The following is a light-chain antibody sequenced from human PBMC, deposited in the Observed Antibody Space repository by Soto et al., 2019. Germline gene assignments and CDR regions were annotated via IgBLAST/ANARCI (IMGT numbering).Light chain of an antibody. CDR1: QGIRND. CDR3: LQDYSYPRT. Sequence: AIQMTQSPSSLSASVGDRVTITCRASQGIRNDLGWYQQKSGKAPRLLIYAASTLQSGVPSRFSGSGSGTDFTLTITSLQPEDFATYYCLQDYSYPRTFGQGTKVEIK. V-gene: IGKV1-6*01. CDR2: AAS. J-gene: IGKJ1*01.